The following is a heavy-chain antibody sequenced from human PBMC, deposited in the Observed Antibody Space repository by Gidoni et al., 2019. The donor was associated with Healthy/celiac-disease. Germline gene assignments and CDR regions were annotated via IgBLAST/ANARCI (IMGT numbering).Heavy chain of an antibody. D-gene: IGHD2-2*02. CDR1: GFTFSSYG. J-gene: IGHJ6*03. Sequence: QVQLVESGGGVVQPGRSLRLSCAASGFTFSSYGMHWVRQAPGTGREWVAVIWYDGSNKYYADSVKGRFTISRDNSKNTLYLQMNSLRAEDTAVYYCARIGYCSSTSCYTFYYYYYMDVWGKGTTVTVSS. CDR3: ARIGYCSSTSCYTFYYYYYMDV. V-gene: IGHV3-33*01. CDR2: IWYDGSNK.